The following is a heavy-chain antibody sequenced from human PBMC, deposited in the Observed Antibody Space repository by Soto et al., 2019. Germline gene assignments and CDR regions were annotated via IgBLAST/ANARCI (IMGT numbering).Heavy chain of an antibody. J-gene: IGHJ2*01. Sequence: QVQLQQWGAGPLRPLETLSLTCGVSGGSFSGYYWAWIRQSPGKGLEWIGEINDRGSINYNPSLKSRVIISVDTSKNHSSLNLRSVTAADTAVYYCARESHDILTGPPWVWYFDLWGRGTLVTVSS. CDR3: ARESHDILTGPPWVWYFDL. V-gene: IGHV4-34*01. CDR2: INDRGSI. D-gene: IGHD3-9*01. CDR1: GGSFSGYY.